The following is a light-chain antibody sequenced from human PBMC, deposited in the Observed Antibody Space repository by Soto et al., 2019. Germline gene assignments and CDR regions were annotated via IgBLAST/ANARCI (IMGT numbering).Light chain of an antibody. V-gene: IGKV3-11*01. CDR1: ENVRTF. J-gene: IGKJ1*01. Sequence: EVVSTQSPATLSLSPGERATLSCRASENVRTFVDWYQQKPGQAPRLLIHGASNRATGIPARLSGSGSGTDFTLTISNLEPEDFAVYYCQQHSHWPPWKFGQGTKV. CDR2: GAS. CDR3: QQHSHWPPWK.